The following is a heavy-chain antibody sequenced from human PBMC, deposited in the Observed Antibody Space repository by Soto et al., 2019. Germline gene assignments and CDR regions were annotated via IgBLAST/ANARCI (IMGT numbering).Heavy chain of an antibody. CDR1: GYTFTGYY. Sequence: ASVKVSCKASGYTFTGYYMHWVRQAPGQGLEWMGWINPNSGGTNYAQKFQGRVTMSRDTSISTAYMELSRLRSDDTAVYYCARVRKGAAAGTYYGMDVWGQGTTVTVSS. V-gene: IGHV1-2*02. CDR2: INPNSGGT. CDR3: ARVRKGAAAGTYYGMDV. J-gene: IGHJ6*02. D-gene: IGHD6-13*01.